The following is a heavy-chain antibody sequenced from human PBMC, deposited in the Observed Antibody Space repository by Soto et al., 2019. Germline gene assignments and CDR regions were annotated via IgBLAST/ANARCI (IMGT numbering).Heavy chain of an antibody. CDR2: IYYSGST. J-gene: IGHJ6*02. CDR1: GGSVSSGSYY. V-gene: IGHV4-61*01. CDR3: ARDGYYYYYGMDV. Sequence: QVQLQESGPGLVKPSETLSLTCTVSGGSVSSGSYYWSWIRQPPGKGLEWIGYIYYSGSTNYNPSLKRRVTISVDTSKNQFSLKLSSVTAADTAVYYCARDGYYYYYGMDVWGQGTLVTVSS.